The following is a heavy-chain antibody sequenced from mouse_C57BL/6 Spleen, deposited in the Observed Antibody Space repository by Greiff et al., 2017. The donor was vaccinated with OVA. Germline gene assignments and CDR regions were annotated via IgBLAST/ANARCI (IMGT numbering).Heavy chain of an antibody. J-gene: IGHJ2*01. CDR1: GFTFSDSY. D-gene: IGHD1-1*01. V-gene: IGHV5-16*01. Sequence: EVKLVESEGGLVQPGSSMKLSCTASGFTFSDSYMAWVRQVPEKGLEWVANINYDGSSTYYLDSLKSRFIISRDNAKNILYLQMSSLKSEDAATYYCARGSFYYYGSSRYYFDYWGQGTTLTVSS. CDR3: ARGSFYYYGSSRYYFDY. CDR2: INYDGSST.